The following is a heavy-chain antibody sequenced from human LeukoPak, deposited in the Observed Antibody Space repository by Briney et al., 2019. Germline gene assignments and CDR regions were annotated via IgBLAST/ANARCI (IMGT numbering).Heavy chain of an antibody. Sequence: GASVKVSCKASGYTFTGYYMHWVRQAPGQGLEWMGWINPNSGDTNYAQNFQGRVTMTRDTSISTAYMELSRLRSDDTAVYYCAREEYCSTSSCAHDYWGQGTLVTVSS. CDR2: INPNSGDT. V-gene: IGHV1-2*02. J-gene: IGHJ4*02. D-gene: IGHD2-2*01. CDR3: AREEYCSTSSCAHDY. CDR1: GYTFTGYY.